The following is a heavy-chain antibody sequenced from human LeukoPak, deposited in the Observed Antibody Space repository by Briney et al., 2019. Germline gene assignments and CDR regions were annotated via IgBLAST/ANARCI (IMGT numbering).Heavy chain of an antibody. Sequence: GGSLRLSCVGSGFIFSSFSMNWVRQAPGKGLEWLSYISRSSSPKYYADSVRGRFTISRDNAKNSLYLQMTSLRDEDTAVYYCASLGLRSQTAGWGQGTLVTVSS. J-gene: IGHJ4*02. CDR3: ASLGLRSQTAG. V-gene: IGHV3-48*02. CDR2: ISRSSSPK. D-gene: IGHD4-17*01. CDR1: GFIFSSFS.